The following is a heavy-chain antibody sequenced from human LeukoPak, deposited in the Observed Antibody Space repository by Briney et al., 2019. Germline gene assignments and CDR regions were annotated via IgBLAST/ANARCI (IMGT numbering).Heavy chain of an antibody. V-gene: IGHV4-39*01. J-gene: IGHJ4*02. D-gene: IGHD3-22*01. CDR2: IYYSGST. CDR1: GGSISSSSYY. Sequence: SETLSLTCTVSGGSISSSSYYWGWIRQPPGKGLEWIGSIYYSGSTYYNPSLKSRVTISVDTSKNQFSLKLSSVTAADTAVYYCAILTYYYDSSGYYRSYYFDYWGQGTLVTVSS. CDR3: AILTYYYDSSGYYRSYYFDY.